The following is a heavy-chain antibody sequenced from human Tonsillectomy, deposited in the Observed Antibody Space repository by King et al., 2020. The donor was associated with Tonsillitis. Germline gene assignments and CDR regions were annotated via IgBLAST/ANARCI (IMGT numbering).Heavy chain of an antibody. V-gene: IGHV3-30*04. CDR1: GFTFSSYA. J-gene: IGHJ6*02. CDR2: ISYDGTNK. D-gene: IGHD4-17*01. Sequence: VQLVESGGGVVQPGRSLRLSCAASGFTFSSYAMHWVRQAPGEGLEWVAVISYDGTNKYYADSVKGRFTISRDNSKNTLYLQMNSLRAEDTAVYYCAREGDYGDSYGMDVWGQGTTVTVSS. CDR3: AREGDYGDSYGMDV.